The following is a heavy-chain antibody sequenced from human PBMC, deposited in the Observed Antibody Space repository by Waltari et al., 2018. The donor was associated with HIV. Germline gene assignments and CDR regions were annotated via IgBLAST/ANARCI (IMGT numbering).Heavy chain of an antibody. D-gene: IGHD3-10*01. J-gene: IGHJ4*02. CDR1: GFTFSSYA. CDR3: ARDTYAVGGHFDY. CDR2: ISYDGSKK. Sequence: QVQLVESGGGVVQPGRSLRLSCAASGFTFSSYAMHWVRQAPGKGLEWVSVISYDGSKKYYADSVKGRFTISRDNSKNTLYLQMNSLRAEDTAVYYCARDTYAVGGHFDYWGQGTLVTVSS. V-gene: IGHV3-30*01.